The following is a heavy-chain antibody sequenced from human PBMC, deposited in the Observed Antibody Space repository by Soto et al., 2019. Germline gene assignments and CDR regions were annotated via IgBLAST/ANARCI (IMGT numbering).Heavy chain of an antibody. V-gene: IGHV4-59*12. J-gene: IGHJ4*02. Sequence: SETLSLTCTVSGGSISSYYWSWIRQPPGKGLEWIGYIYYSGSTNYNPSPKSRVTISVDTSKNQFSLKLSSVTAADTAVYYCARMVRGVNTYYFDYWGQGTLVTVSS. D-gene: IGHD3-10*01. CDR2: IYYSGST. CDR1: GGSISSYY. CDR3: ARMVRGVNTYYFDY.